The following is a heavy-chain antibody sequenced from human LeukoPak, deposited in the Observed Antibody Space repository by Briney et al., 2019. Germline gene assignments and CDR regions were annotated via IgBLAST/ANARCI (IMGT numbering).Heavy chain of an antibody. CDR2: IYYSGST. V-gene: IGHV4-59*12. CDR1: GGSISSYY. D-gene: IGHD3-9*01. Sequence: SETLSLTCTVSGGSISSYYWSWIRQPPGKGLEWIGSIYYSGSTYYNPSLKSRVTISVDTSKNQFSLKLSSVTAADTAVYYCARGASYYDILTGYWFDYWGQGTLVTVSS. J-gene: IGHJ4*02. CDR3: ARGASYYDILTGYWFDY.